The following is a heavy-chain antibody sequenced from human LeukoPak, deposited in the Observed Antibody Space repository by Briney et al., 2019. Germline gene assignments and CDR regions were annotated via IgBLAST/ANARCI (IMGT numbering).Heavy chain of an antibody. CDR2: IYYSGST. CDR1: GGSISSYY. CDR3: ATATGRSGFGELFEFRRGRYGMDV. D-gene: IGHD3-10*01. Sequence: SETLSLTCTVSGGSISSYYWSWIRQPPGKGLEWIGYIYYSGSTDYNPSLKSRVTISVDTSKNQFSLKLSSVTAADTAVYYCATATGRSGFGELFEFRRGRYGMDVWGQGTTVTV. J-gene: IGHJ6*02. V-gene: IGHV4-59*01.